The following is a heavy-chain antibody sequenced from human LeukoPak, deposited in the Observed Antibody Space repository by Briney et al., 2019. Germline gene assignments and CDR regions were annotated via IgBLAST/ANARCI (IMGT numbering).Heavy chain of an antibody. CDR3: ANEYYDSSGYFSKRFDD. CDR2: INPNSGGT. CDR1: GYTFTGYY. D-gene: IGHD3-22*01. V-gene: IGHV1-2*02. Sequence: ASVKVSCKASGYTFTGYYMHWVRQAPGQGLEWMGWINPNSGGTNYAQKFQGRVTMTRDTSISTAYMELSRLRSDDTAVYYCANEYYDSSGYFSKRFDDWGQGTLVTVSS. J-gene: IGHJ4*02.